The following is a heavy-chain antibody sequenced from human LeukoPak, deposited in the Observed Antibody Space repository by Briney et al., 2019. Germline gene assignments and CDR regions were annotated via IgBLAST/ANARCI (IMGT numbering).Heavy chain of an antibody. CDR3: ARLAVRGYSYGQYYYYMDV. J-gene: IGHJ6*03. Sequence: SETLSLTCAVYGGSFSGYYWSWIRQPPGKGLEWIGEINHSGSTNYNPSLKSRVTISVDTSKNQFSLKLSSVTAADTAVYYCARLAVRGYSYGQYYYYMDVWGKGTTVTVSS. CDR1: GGSFSGYY. V-gene: IGHV4-34*01. D-gene: IGHD5-18*01. CDR2: INHSGST.